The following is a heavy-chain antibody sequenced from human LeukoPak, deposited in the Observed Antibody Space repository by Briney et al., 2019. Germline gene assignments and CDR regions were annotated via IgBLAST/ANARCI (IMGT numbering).Heavy chain of an antibody. J-gene: IGHJ3*02. CDR3: AGTYTTQAFDI. CDR2: INHSGSA. V-gene: IGHV4-34*01. D-gene: IGHD3-16*01. Sequence: SETLSLTCAVSGGSFSGYYWTWIRQPPGKGLEWIGEINHSGSANYNPSLKSRVTISLDTSKNQFSLKLSSVTAADTAVYYCAGTYTTQAFDIWGQGTMVTVSS. CDR1: GGSFSGYY.